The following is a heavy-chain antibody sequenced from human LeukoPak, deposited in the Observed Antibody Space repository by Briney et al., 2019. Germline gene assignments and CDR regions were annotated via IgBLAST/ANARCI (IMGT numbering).Heavy chain of an antibody. CDR2: IYYSGST. J-gene: IGHJ4*02. Sequence: SETLSLTCAVYGGSFSGYYWSWIRQPPGKGLEWIGYIYYSGSTNYNPSLKSRVTISVDTSKNQFSLKLSSVTAADTAVYYCARDEVAAAGTFDYWGQGTLVTVSS. V-gene: IGHV4-59*12. CDR1: GGSFSGYY. D-gene: IGHD6-13*01. CDR3: ARDEVAAAGTFDY.